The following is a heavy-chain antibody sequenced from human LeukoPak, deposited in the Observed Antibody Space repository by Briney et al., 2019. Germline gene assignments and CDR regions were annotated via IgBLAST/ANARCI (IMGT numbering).Heavy chain of an antibody. CDR1: GGSFSGYY. D-gene: IGHD2-15*01. Sequence: PSETLSLTCAVYGGSFSGYYWSWIRQPPGKGLEWIGEINHSGSTNYNPSLKSRVTISVDTSKNQFSLKLSSVTAADTAVYYCARGPREYCSVGSCYDDYYGMDVWGQGTTVTVSS. V-gene: IGHV4-34*01. J-gene: IGHJ6*02. CDR2: INHSGST. CDR3: ARGPREYCSVGSCYDDYYGMDV.